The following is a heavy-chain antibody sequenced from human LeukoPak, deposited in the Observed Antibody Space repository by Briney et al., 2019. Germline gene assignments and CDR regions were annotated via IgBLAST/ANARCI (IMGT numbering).Heavy chain of an antibody. Sequence: ASVKVSCKASGYTFISYGISWVRQAPGQGLEWMGWISAYNGNTNYAQKLQGRVTMTTDTSTSTAYMELRSLRSDDTAVYYCAREATGGIAAAGRVNWFDPWGQGTLVTVSS. CDR3: AREATGGIAAAGRVNWFDP. CDR2: ISAYNGNT. CDR1: GYTFISYG. J-gene: IGHJ5*02. V-gene: IGHV1-18*04. D-gene: IGHD6-13*01.